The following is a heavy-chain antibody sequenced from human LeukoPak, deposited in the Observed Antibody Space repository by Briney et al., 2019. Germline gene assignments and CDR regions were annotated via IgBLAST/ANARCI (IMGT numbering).Heavy chain of an antibody. CDR1: GFTFSSYG. D-gene: IGHD3-10*02. CDR3: AELGITMIGGV. CDR2: ISGSGGST. J-gene: IGHJ6*04. V-gene: IGHV3-23*01. Sequence: GGTLRLSCAASGFTFSSYGMSWVRQAPGKGLEWVSAISGSGGSTYYADSVKGRFTISRDNSKNTLYLQMTSLRAEDTAVSYCAELGITMIGGVWGKGTTVTISS.